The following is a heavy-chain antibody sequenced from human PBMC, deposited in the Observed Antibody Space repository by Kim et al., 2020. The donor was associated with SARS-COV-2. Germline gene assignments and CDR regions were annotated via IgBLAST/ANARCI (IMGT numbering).Heavy chain of an antibody. J-gene: IGHJ5*02. CDR3: ARASTPWLRRGLNWFDP. CDR2: IYYSGST. V-gene: IGHV4-31*03. Sequence: SETMSLTCTVSGGSISSGGYYWSWIRQHPGKGLEWIGYIYYSGSTYYNPSLKSRVTISVDTSKNQFSLKLSSVTAADTAVYYCARASTPWLRRGLNWFDPWGQGTLVTVSS. D-gene: IGHD5-12*01. CDR1: GGSISSGGYY.